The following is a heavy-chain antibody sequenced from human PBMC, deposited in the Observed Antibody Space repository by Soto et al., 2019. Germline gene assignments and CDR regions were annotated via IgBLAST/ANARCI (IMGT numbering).Heavy chain of an antibody. D-gene: IGHD2-21*01. J-gene: IGHJ6*02. CDR2: ISSSGTTI. V-gene: IGHV3-11*01. CDR3: ARGHSIFYGMDV. Sequence: QVQLVESGGGLVKPGGSLRLSCAASGFTFSDYYMNWIRQAPGKGLEWVSYISSSGTTIYYADSVKGRFTISRDNAKNSLFLQMNSQRAADTALYYCARGHSIFYGMDVWGQGTTVTVSS. CDR1: GFTFSDYY.